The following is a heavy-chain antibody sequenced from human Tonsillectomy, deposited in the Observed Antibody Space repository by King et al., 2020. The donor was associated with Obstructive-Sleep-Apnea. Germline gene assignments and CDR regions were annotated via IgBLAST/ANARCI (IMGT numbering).Heavy chain of an antibody. CDR3: AREVPFYYDSSGYCLDY. V-gene: IGHV4-31*03. CDR2: IYYSGST. CDR1: GGSISSGGYY. J-gene: IGHJ4*02. Sequence: VQLQESGPGLVKPSQTLSLTCTVSGGSISSGGYYWSWIRQHPGKGLEGIGYIYYSGSTYYNPSLKSRVTISVDTSKNQFSLKLSSVTAADTAVYYCAREVPFYYDSSGYCLDYWGQGTLVTVSS. D-gene: IGHD3-22*01.